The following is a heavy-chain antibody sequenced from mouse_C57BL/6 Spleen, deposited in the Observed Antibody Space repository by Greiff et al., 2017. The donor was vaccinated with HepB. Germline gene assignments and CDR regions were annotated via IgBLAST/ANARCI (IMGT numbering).Heavy chain of an antibody. CDR3: ARNKGYYSAIDY. CDR2: IWSGGST. J-gene: IGHJ4*01. Sequence: QVQLQQSGPGLVQPSQSLSITCTVSGFSLTSYGVHWVRQAPGKGLEWLGVIWSGGSTDYNAAFISRLSISKDNSKSQVFFKMNSLQADDTAIYYCARNKGYYSAIDYWGQGASVTASS. V-gene: IGHV2-2*01. CDR1: GFSLTSYG.